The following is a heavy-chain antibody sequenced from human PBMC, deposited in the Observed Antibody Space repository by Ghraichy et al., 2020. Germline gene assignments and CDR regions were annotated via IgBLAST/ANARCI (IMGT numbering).Heavy chain of an antibody. CDR2: INHSGST. Sequence: SQTLSLTCAVYGGSFSGYYWSWIRQPPGKGLEWIGEINHSGSTNYNPSLKSRVTISVDTSKNQFSLKLSSVTAADTAVYYCARVGFGTIFGVMDFDYWGQGTLVTVSS. CDR1: GGSFSGYY. CDR3: ARVGFGTIFGVMDFDY. J-gene: IGHJ4*02. V-gene: IGHV4-34*01. D-gene: IGHD3-3*01.